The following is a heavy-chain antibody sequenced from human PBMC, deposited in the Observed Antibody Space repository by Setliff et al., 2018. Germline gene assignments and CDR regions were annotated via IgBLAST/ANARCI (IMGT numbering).Heavy chain of an antibody. CDR3: ARGLREDGYNLADY. D-gene: IGHD5-12*01. J-gene: IGHJ4*02. V-gene: IGHV4-39*01. CDR2: IYYSGST. CDR1: GGSISSSSYY. Sequence: PSETLSLTCTVSGGSISSSSYYWGWIRQPPGKGLEWIGSIYYSGSTYYNPSLKSRVTISVDTSKNQFSLKLSSVTAADTAVYYCARGLREDGYNLADYWGQGTLVTVSS.